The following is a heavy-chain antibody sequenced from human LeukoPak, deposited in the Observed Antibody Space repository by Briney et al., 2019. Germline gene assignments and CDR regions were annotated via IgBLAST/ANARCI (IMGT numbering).Heavy chain of an antibody. J-gene: IGHJ4*02. CDR1: GGSMSGYY. Sequence: SESLSLTCNVSGGSMSGYYWTWIRQPPGKGLEWIGHIHSTGSPTYNPSLKSRVTMSIDTSKNQFSLSLSSATAAATAFYYCARRRGGFGEGEFIYWGQGTLVTVSS. CDR3: ARRRGGFGEGEFIY. D-gene: IGHD3-16*01. CDR2: IHSTGSP. V-gene: IGHV4-4*09.